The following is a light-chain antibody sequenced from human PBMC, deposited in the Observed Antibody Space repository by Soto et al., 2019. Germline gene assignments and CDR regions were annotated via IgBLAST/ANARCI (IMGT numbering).Light chain of an antibody. CDR3: QVWDGYWVV. Sequence: SYELTQPPSVSVAPGKTARITCGGNNIESKNVHWYQQKPGLAPVLVIYFDGDRPSGIPKRFSGSNSGNTATLTITRVEAGDEADYYCQVWDGYWVVFGGGTKVTVL. CDR1: NIESKN. CDR2: FDG. J-gene: IGLJ2*01. V-gene: IGLV3-21*04.